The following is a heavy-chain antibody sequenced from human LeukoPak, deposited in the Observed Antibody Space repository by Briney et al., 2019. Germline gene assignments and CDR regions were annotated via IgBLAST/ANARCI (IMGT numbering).Heavy chain of an antibody. V-gene: IGHV4-59*12. D-gene: IGHD3-10*01. Sequence: SETLSLTCTVSGGSISSYYWSWIRQPPGKGLEWIGYIYYSGSTYYNPSLKSRVTISVDRSKNQFSLKLSSVTAADTAVYYCAREGITMVRGVIRRWFDPWGQGTLVTVSS. CDR1: GGSISSYY. CDR3: AREGITMVRGVIRRWFDP. J-gene: IGHJ5*02. CDR2: IYYSGST.